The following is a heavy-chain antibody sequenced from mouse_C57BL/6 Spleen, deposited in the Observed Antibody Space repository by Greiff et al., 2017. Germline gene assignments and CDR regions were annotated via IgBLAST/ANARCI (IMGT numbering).Heavy chain of an antibody. CDR3: AREGGPRVGNFDV. J-gene: IGHJ1*03. D-gene: IGHD3-3*01. CDR1: GYTFTDYY. V-gene: IGHV1-76*01. Sequence: QVQLKESGAELVRPGASVKLSCKASGYTFTDYYINWVKQRPGQGLEWIARIYPGSGNTYYNEKFKGKATLTAEKSSSSAYMQLSSLTSEDSAVYFCAREGGPRVGNFDVWGTGTTVTVSS. CDR2: IYPGSGNT.